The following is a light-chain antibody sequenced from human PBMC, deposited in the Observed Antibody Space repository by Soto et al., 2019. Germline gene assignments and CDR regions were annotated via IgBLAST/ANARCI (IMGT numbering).Light chain of an antibody. CDR3: TSYTSSGPWV. CDR2: EVN. J-gene: IGLJ3*02. Sequence: QSALTQPASVSGSPGQSITISCTGTSGDVGGYNYVSWYQLDPGKAPKLIIYEVNNRPSGVSNRFSGSKSGNTASLTISRLQAEDEADYYCTSYTSSGPWVFGGGTKVTVL. V-gene: IGLV2-14*01. CDR1: SGDVGGYNY.